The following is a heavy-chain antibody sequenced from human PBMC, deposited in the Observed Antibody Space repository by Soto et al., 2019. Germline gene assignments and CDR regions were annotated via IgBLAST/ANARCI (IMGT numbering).Heavy chain of an antibody. CDR2: IYYSGST. V-gene: IGHV4-59*01. J-gene: IGHJ5*02. D-gene: IGHD3-3*01. CDR3: ARAQYYDFWSGSSGWFDP. Sequence: SETLSLTCTVSGGSISIYYWRWMRQPPGKGLEWIGYIYYSGSTNYNPSLKSRVTISVDTSKNQFSLKLSSVTAADTAVYYCARAQYYDFWSGSSGWFDPWGQGTLVTVSS. CDR1: GGSISIYY.